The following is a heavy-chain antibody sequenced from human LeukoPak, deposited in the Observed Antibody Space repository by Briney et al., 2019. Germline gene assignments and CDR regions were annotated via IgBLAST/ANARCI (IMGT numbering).Heavy chain of an antibody. CDR1: GGSISSIDYY. J-gene: IGHJ4*02. CDR3: ARKQNSFYDFDY. V-gene: IGHV4-31*03. D-gene: IGHD2/OR15-2a*01. Sequence: SQTLSLTCSVSGGSISSIDYYWSWVRQHPGKGLEWIGHTHHRGLTYYNPSRKSRVTVSVDTSANQVPLKLSSVTAADTAEDLCARKQNSFYDFDYWGQGTLVTVSS. CDR2: THHRGLT.